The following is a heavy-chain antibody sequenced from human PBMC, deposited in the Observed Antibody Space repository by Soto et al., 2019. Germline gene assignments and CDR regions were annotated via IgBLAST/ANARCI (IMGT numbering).Heavy chain of an antibody. CDR1: GFTFSTYS. V-gene: IGHV3-48*02. Sequence: EVQLVESGGGLVQPGGFLRLSCAASGFTFSTYSLNWVRQAPGKGLEWVSYISTISSTIYYADSVKGRFTISRDNDKNFLYLQMNSLRDEDTAMYFCATISLGAFDIWGQGTMVTVSS. CDR2: ISTISSTI. CDR3: ATISLGAFDI. J-gene: IGHJ3*02. D-gene: IGHD7-27*01.